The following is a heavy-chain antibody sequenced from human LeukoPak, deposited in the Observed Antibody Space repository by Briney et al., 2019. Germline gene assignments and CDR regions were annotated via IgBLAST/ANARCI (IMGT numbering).Heavy chain of an antibody. V-gene: IGHV4-34*01. CDR1: GGSFSGYY. J-gene: IGHJ3*02. D-gene: IGHD2-8*02. CDR2: INHSGST. Sequence: SETLSLTCAVYGGSFSGYYWSWIRQPPGKGLEWIGEINHSGSTNYNPSLKSRVTISVDTSKNQFSLKLSSVTAADTAVYYCARDGLTGTNAFDIWGQGTMVTVSS. CDR3: ARDGLTGTNAFDI.